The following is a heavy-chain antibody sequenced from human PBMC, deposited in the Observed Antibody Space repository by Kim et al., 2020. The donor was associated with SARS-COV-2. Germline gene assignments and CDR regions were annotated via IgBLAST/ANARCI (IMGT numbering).Heavy chain of an antibody. CDR1: GGSFSGYY. CDR2: INHSGST. J-gene: IGHJ6*02. V-gene: IGHV4-34*01. D-gene: IGHD3-10*01. CDR3: ARGRRYYYGSGSYYNPAYYYYGMDV. Sequence: SETLSLTCAVYGGSFSGYYWSWIRQPPGKGLEWIGEINHSGSTNYNPSLKSRVTISVDTSKNQFSLELSSVTAADTAVYYCARGRRYYYGSGSYYNPAYYYYGMDVWGQGTTVTVSS.